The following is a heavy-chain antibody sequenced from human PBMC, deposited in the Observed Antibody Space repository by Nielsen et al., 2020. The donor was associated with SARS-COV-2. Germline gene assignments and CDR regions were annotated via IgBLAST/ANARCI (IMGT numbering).Heavy chain of an antibody. J-gene: IGHJ6*03. CDR2: ISYDGSNK. V-gene: IGHV3-30*18. CDR3: AKDGPRVNSGNYDYYYYMDV. Sequence: GESLKISCAASGFTFSSYGMQWVSQDPGKGLEWVAVISYDGSNKYYAESVKGRFTIYRDNSKNTLYLQMNILRAEDTAVYYCAKDGPRVNSGNYDYYYYMDVWVKGTTVTVSS. CDR1: GFTFSSYG. D-gene: IGHD5-12*01.